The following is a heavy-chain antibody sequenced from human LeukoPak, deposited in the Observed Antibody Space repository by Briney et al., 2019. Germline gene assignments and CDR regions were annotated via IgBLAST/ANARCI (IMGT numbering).Heavy chain of an antibody. Sequence: SETLSLTCTVSGGSLSGYYWSWIRQPPGKGLEWIGYIYYSGTTNYNPSLKSRLTISVDTSKNQFSLKLTSVAAADTAVYYCARDLFGVGDYLIYWGQGTLVTVSS. CDR1: GGSLSGYY. D-gene: IGHD4-17*01. J-gene: IGHJ4*02. CDR2: IYYSGTT. CDR3: ARDLFGVGDYLIY. V-gene: IGHV4-59*01.